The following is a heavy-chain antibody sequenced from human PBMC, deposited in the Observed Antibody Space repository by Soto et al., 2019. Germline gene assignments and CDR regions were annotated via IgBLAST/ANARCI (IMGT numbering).Heavy chain of an antibody. D-gene: IGHD7-27*01. CDR1: GYTFTTYA. CDR2: FNTGNGNT. J-gene: IGHJ4*02. CDR3: ARRWGRNFDY. Sequence: ASVKVSCKAFGYTFTTYAIHWVRQAPGQRLEWMGWFNTGNGNTKYSQKFQGRFTITTDTSASTAYMELSSLRSEDTAVYYCARRWGRNFDYWGQGTLVTVSS. V-gene: IGHV1-3*04.